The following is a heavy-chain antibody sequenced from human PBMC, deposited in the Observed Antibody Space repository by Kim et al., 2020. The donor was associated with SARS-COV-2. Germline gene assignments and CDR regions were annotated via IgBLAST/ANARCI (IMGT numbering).Heavy chain of an antibody. Sequence: SETLSLTCTVSGGSISSGSYYWSWIRQPAWKGLEWIGRIYTSGSTNYNPSLKSRVTISVDTSKNQFSLKLSSVTAADTAVYYCARGRVDTAMDGYYYGMDVWGQGTTVTVSS. J-gene: IGHJ6*02. CDR1: GGSISSGSYY. CDR2: IYTSGST. D-gene: IGHD5-18*01. CDR3: ARGRVDTAMDGYYYGMDV. V-gene: IGHV4-61*02.